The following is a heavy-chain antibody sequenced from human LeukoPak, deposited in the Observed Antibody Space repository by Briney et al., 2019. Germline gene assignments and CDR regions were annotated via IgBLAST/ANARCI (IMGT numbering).Heavy chain of an antibody. V-gene: IGHV3-23*01. CDR2: ITDSGGST. Sequence: GGSLRLSCAASGFIFSSYAMTWVRQAPGKGLEWVSVITDSGGSTFYADSVEARFTISRDNSKNTLYLQMNSLRDDDTAVYYCAKTNNTWPYYFDYWGQGTVVTVSS. D-gene: IGHD1/OR15-1a*01. CDR1: GFIFSSYA. CDR3: AKTNNTWPYYFDY. J-gene: IGHJ4*02.